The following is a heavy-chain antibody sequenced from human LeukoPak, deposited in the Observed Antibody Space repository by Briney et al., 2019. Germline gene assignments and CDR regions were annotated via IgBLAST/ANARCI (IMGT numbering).Heavy chain of an antibody. J-gene: IGHJ6*03. V-gene: IGHV4-38-2*02. Sequence: SETLSLTCTVSGYSISSGFYWGWIRQPPGKGLEWIGNVYHGGSSYYNPSLKSRVTISVDTSKNQFSLKLSSVTAADTAVYYCARGRFRYYYMDVWGKGTTVTVSS. CDR3: ARGRFRYYYMDV. CDR1: GYSISSGFY. CDR2: VYHGGSS. D-gene: IGHD3-16*01.